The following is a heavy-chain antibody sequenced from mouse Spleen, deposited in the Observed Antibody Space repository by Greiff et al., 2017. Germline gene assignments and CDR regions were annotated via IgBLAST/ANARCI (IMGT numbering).Heavy chain of an antibody. CDR3: ARDCDCYFDV. CDR2: ISSGGYNT. J-gene: IGHJ1*01. CDR1: GFTFSSYA. Sequence: DVMLVESGGGLVKLGGSLKLSCAASGFTFSSYAMSWVRQTPEKRLEWVATISSGGYNTYYPDSVKGRFTISRDNAKNTLYLQMSSLKSEDTAMFYCARDCDCYFDVCGAETTVTVSS. V-gene: IGHV5-9-1*01.